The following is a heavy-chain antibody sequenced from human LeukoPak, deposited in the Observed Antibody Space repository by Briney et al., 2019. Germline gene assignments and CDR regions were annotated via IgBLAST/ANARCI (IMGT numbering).Heavy chain of an antibody. D-gene: IGHD6-13*01. Sequence: AGGSLRLSCAASGFTFSSYAMSWVRQAPGKGLEWVSAISGSGGSTYYADSVKGRFTISRDNSKNTLYLQMNSLRAEDTAVYYCAKQERAAGYYFDYWGQGTLVTVSS. CDR3: AKQERAAGYYFDY. V-gene: IGHV3-23*01. CDR1: GFTFSSYA. CDR2: ISGSGGST. J-gene: IGHJ4*02.